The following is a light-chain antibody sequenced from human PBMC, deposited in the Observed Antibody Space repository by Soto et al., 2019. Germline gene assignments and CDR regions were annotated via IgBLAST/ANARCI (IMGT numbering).Light chain of an antibody. CDR3: ATWDDSLGGPV. Sequence: QLVLTQTPSVSGTPGQRVNISCSGSRSNIGRNYVYWYHQFPGTAPKLLIYRDNERPSGVPDRFSGSKSGTSASLAISGLRSGDEADYHCATWDDSLGGPVFGGGTKLTVL. CDR1: RSNIGRNY. V-gene: IGLV1-47*01. J-gene: IGLJ2*01. CDR2: RDN.